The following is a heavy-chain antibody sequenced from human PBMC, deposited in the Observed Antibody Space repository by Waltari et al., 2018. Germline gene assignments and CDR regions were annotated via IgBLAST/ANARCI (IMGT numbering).Heavy chain of an antibody. CDR3: ARALLQLGVRDGFDY. J-gene: IGHJ4*02. D-gene: IGHD7-27*01. V-gene: IGHV3-74*01. CDR1: GFTFSSYW. CDR2: INSDGSST. Sequence: EVQLVESGGGLVQPGGSLRLSCAASGFTFSSYWMHWVRQVPGKGLVWVEWINSDGSSTTYADSVKGRFTISRDNAKNTLYLQMNSLSAEDTAVYYCARALLQLGVRDGFDYWGQGTLITVSS.